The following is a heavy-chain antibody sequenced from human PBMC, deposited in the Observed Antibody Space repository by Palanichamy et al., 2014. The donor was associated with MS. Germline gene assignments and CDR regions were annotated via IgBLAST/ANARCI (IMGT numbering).Heavy chain of an antibody. V-gene: IGHV4-4*07. Sequence: QVQLRESGPGLVKPSETLSLTCTVSGGSITNYYWSWVRQSAGKGLEWIGRIHTSGKTDYDPSLKSRVTISVDMSKNQFYLKLNSVTAADTAVYYCARAGPYDRSGYYGYFHHWDQGTLVTVSS. CDR3: ARAGPYDRSGYYGYFHH. CDR2: IHTSGKT. D-gene: IGHD3-22*01. J-gene: IGHJ1*01. CDR1: GGSITNYY.